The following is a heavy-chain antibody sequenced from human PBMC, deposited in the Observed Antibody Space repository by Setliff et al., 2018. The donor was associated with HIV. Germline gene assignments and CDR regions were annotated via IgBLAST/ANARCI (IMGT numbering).Heavy chain of an antibody. CDR2: INAGNGNT. J-gene: IGHJ4*02. Sequence: ASVKVSCKASGYTFTSYAIHWVRQAPGQRLEWMGRINAGNGNTKYSQEFQGRVTITRDTSASTAYMELSSLKSEDMAVYYCARRARESTALHSDWNDVLFFDYWGQGTLVTSPQ. CDR1: GYTFTSYA. V-gene: IGHV1-3*03. D-gene: IGHD1-1*01. CDR3: ARRARESTALHSDWNDVLFFDY.